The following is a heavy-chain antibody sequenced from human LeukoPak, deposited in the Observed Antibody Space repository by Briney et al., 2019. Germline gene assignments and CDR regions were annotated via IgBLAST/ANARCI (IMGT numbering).Heavy chain of an antibody. Sequence: ASVKVSCKASGYTFTGCYMHWVRQAPGQGLEWMGWINPNSGGTNYAQKFQGRVTMTRDTSISTAYMELSRLRSDDTAVYYCARVATMIVVVTGHWFDPWSQGTLVTVSS. CDR3: ARVATMIVVVTGHWFDP. V-gene: IGHV1-2*02. D-gene: IGHD3-22*01. CDR2: INPNSGGT. CDR1: GYTFTGCY. J-gene: IGHJ5*02.